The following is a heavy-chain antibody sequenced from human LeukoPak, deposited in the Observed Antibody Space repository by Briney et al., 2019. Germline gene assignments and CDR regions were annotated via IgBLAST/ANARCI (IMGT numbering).Heavy chain of an antibody. CDR1: GFTFSLFG. V-gene: IGHV3-30*18. CDR3: AKDEPGISATRPDY. CDR2: ISYDGSNK. Sequence: PGRSLRLSCAASGFTFSLFGMHWVRQAPGKGLEWVALISYDGSNKWYADSVEGRFTTSRDNSKNTLYLQMSSLRAEDTAVYYCAKDEPGISATRPDYWGQVTLVSVSS. D-gene: IGHD6-19*01. J-gene: IGHJ4*02.